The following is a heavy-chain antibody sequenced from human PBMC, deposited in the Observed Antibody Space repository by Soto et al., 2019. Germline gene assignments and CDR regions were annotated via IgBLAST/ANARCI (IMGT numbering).Heavy chain of an antibody. D-gene: IGHD1-1*01. Sequence: GGSLRLSCATSGFTVSNYAMSWVRQAPGKGLEWVSGISGSGGSSYYADSVKGRFTISRDNSKNTLNLQMDSLRAEDTAVYYCAKKSTDSSGYSDYWGQGNVVTFSS. J-gene: IGHJ4*02. CDR3: AKKSTDSSGYSDY. CDR2: ISGSGGSS. V-gene: IGHV3-23*01. CDR1: GFTVSNYA.